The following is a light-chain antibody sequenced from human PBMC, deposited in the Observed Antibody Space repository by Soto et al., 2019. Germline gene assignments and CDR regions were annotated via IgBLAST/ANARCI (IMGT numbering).Light chain of an antibody. CDR1: SSDVGGNKY. CDR3: GSHGGSRV. J-gene: IGLJ2*01. Sequence: QSVLTQPPSASGSPGQSVAISCTGTSSDVGGNKYVSWYQQHPGKAPKLLIYEVSKRASGVPDRFSGSKSGNTASLTVSGLQAEDEADYYCGSHGGSRVFGGGTKLTVL. V-gene: IGLV2-8*01. CDR2: EVS.